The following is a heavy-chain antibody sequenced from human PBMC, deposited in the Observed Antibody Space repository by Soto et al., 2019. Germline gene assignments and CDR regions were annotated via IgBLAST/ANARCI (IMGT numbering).Heavy chain of an antibody. J-gene: IGHJ6*04. CDR3: ARWVGDYYGSGSTDV. CDR1: GDSVSSSSVT. V-gene: IGHV6-1*01. Sequence: PSQTLSLTCAISGDSVSSSSVTWNWIRQSPSRGLEWLGRTYYRSKWYNDYAVSVKSRITINPDTSKNQFSLQLNSVTPEDTAVYYCARWVGDYYGSGSTDVWGKGTTVTVSS. D-gene: IGHD3-10*01. CDR2: TYYRSKWYN.